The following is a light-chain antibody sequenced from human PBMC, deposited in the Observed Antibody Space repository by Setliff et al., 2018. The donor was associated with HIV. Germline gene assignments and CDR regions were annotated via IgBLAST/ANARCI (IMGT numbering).Light chain of an antibody. V-gene: IGLV3-21*03. Sequence: SYELTQPPSVSVAPGKTARITCGRNNIGSERVHWYQQKPGQAPVLVVYDDSDRPSGIPERFSGSNSGNTATLTISRVEAGDEADYYCQVCDTSSDQHVFGTGTKV. CDR2: DDS. J-gene: IGLJ1*01. CDR1: NIGSER. CDR3: QVCDTSSDQHV.